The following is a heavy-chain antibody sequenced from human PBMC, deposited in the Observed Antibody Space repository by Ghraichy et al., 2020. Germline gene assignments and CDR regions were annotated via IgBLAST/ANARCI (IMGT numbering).Heavy chain of an antibody. CDR3: ARAPHLPIVPGMDV. Sequence: SETLSLTCAVYGGSFSGYYWSWIRQPPGKGLEWIGEINHSGSTNYNPSLKSRVTISVDTSKNQFSLKLSSVTAADTAVYYCARAPHLPIVPGMDVWGQGTTVTVSS. J-gene: IGHJ6*02. D-gene: IGHD2-2*01. V-gene: IGHV4-34*01. CDR1: GGSFSGYY. CDR2: INHSGST.